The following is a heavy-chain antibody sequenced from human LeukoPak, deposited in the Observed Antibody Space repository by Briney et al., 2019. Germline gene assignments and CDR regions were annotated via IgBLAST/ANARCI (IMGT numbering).Heavy chain of an antibody. CDR1: GLTFSSYA. CDR2: ISGSGGST. Sequence: GGSLRLSCAASGLTFSSYAMSWVRQAPGKGLEWVSAISGSGGSTYYADSVKGRFTISRDNSKNTLYLQMNSLRAEDTAVYYCAKGSRITIFGVVSYWGQGALVTVSS. D-gene: IGHD3-3*01. V-gene: IGHV3-23*01. J-gene: IGHJ4*02. CDR3: AKGSRITIFGVVSY.